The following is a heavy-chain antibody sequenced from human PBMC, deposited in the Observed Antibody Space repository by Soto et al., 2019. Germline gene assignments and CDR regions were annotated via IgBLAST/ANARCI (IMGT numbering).Heavy chain of an antibody. CDR3: TTGGYYDSSGYYHLFDP. D-gene: IGHD3-22*01. J-gene: IGHJ5*02. CDR1: GFTFSNAW. Sequence: GGSLSLSCAASGFTFSNAWMSWVRQAPGKGLEWVGRIKSKTDGGTTDYAAPVKGRFTISRDDSKNTLYLQMNSLKTEDTAVYYCTTGGYYDSSGYYHLFDPWGQGTLVTVSS. CDR2: IKSKTDGGTT. V-gene: IGHV3-15*01.